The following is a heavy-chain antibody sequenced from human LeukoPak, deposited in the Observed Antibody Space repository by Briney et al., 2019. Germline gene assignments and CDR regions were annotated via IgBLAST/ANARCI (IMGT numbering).Heavy chain of an antibody. V-gene: IGHV1-18*04. J-gene: IGHJ4*02. CDR3: ARATAYEVYYFDY. Sequence: ASVKVSCKASGYTFTGYYMHWVRQAPGQGLEWMGWISAYNGNTNYAQKLQGRVTMTTDTSTSTAYMELRSLRSDDTAVYYCARATAYEVYYFDYWGQGTLVTVSS. CDR1: GYTFTGYY. CDR2: ISAYNGNT. D-gene: IGHD3-3*01.